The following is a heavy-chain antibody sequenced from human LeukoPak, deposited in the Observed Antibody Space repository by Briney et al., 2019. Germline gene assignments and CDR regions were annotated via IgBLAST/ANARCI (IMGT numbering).Heavy chain of an antibody. CDR2: VDPSDSYS. V-gene: IGHV5-10-1*01. CDR1: GYSFTNHW. CDR3: ARLEGLSDDY. D-gene: IGHD1-1*01. J-gene: IGHJ4*02. Sequence: PGESLKISCKASGYSFTNHWITWVRQMPGNGLEWMGGVDPSDSYSNYSQSFQGHVTISTDKSISTAYLPWSSLKASYTAMYYCARLEGLSDDYWGLGTLVIVSS.